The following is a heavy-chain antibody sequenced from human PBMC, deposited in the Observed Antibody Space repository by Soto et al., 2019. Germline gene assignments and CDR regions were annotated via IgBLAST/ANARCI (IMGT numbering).Heavy chain of an antibody. Sequence: QIILNESGPTVVRPTETLTLTCRFSGFSLTTSGVGVGWIRQSPGKAPEWLALIYWDDDKRYSASLKSRLTLTKDTSKNQVVLTVSDLDPTDTATYYCAHRVLRTVFGLVTTTAIYFDFWGQGTPVAVSS. CDR3: AHRVLRTVFGLVTTTAIYFDF. CDR2: IYWDDDK. J-gene: IGHJ4*02. V-gene: IGHV2-5*02. CDR1: GFSLTTSGVG. D-gene: IGHD3-3*01.